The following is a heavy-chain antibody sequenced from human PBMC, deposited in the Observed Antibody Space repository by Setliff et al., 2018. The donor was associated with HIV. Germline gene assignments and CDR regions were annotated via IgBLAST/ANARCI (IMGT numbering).Heavy chain of an antibody. D-gene: IGHD1-7*01. J-gene: IGHJ6*03. CDR3: ARHRGMPGTTWYNHYMDV. Sequence: SETLSLTCAVSGASDISCIWWSWVRQPPGKGLEWIGEVYTGSTILNPSLKSRVTISIDKAKNQISLRLTSVTAADTAIYYCARHRGMPGTTWYNHYMDVWGTGATVTVSS. V-gene: IGHV4-4*02. CDR1: GASDISCIW. CDR2: VYTGST.